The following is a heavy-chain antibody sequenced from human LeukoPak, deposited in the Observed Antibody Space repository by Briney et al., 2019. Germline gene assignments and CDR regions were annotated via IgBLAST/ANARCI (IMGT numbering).Heavy chain of an antibody. D-gene: IGHD3-10*01. V-gene: IGHV1-2*02. CDR1: GYTFTGYY. J-gene: IGHJ3*02. CDR2: INPNSRGT. Sequence: GSVNVSCKASGYTFTGYYMHWVRQAPGQGLEWMGCINPNSRGTNYEHNFQGRVTMTRDTSINTAYMELNRLRSDDTAVYYCARVGYYGSGAANDAVDIWGQGTMVTVSA. CDR3: ARVGYYGSGAANDAVDI.